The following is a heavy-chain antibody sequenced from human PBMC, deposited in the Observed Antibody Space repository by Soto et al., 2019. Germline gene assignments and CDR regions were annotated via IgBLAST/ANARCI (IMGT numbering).Heavy chain of an antibody. CDR1: GFTVSTYY. Sequence: PGGSLRLSCAASGFTVSTYYMTWVRQAPGMGLEWVSVIYTGGTTYYADSVKGRFTISRDNSKNTLYLQMHSLRAEDTAVYYCARVESGYDYYYYYYMDLWGKGTTVTVSS. CDR3: ARVESGYDYYYYYYMDL. V-gene: IGHV3-66*01. CDR2: IYTGGTT. J-gene: IGHJ6*03. D-gene: IGHD5-12*01.